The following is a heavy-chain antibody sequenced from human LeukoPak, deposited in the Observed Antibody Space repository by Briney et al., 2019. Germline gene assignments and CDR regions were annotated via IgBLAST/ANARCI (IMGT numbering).Heavy chain of an antibody. J-gene: IGHJ5*02. V-gene: IGHV2-5*02. Sequence: NGSGPTLVKPTQTLTLTCTFSGFSLSTSGVGVGWIRQPPGKALEWLALIYWDDDKRYSPSLKSRLTITKDTSKNQVVLTMTNMDPVDTATYYCARAVTTPTLGVWFDPWGQGTLVTVSS. D-gene: IGHD4-17*01. CDR3: ARAVTTPTLGVWFDP. CDR1: GFSLSTSGVG. CDR2: IYWDDDK.